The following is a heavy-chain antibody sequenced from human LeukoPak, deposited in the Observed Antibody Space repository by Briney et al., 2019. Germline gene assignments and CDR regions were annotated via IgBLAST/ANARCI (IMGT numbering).Heavy chain of an antibody. D-gene: IGHD3-3*01. J-gene: IGHJ4*02. CDR3: ARVGYSDFWSGYYWDY. CDR2: ISSSGTTI. CDR1: GFTFNRYS. V-gene: IGHV3-48*01. Sequence: PGGSLRLSCAASGFTFNRYSMNWVRQAPGKGLEWVSYISSSGTTIYYADSVQGRFIISRDNARNSLYLQMNSLRAVDTAVYYCARVGYSDFWSGYYWDYWGQGTLATVSS.